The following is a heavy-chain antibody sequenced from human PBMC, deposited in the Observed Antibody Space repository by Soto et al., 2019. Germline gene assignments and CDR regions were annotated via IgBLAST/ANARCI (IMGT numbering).Heavy chain of an antibody. Sequence: EVQLVETGGGLIQPGGSLRLSCAASGFTVSSNYMSWVRQAPGKGLEWVSVIYSGGSTYYADSVKGRFTISRDNSKNTRYLQMNSLRAEDTAVYYCARDHYYGSGSYSSRYYYYGMDVWGQGTTVTVSS. V-gene: IGHV3-53*02. J-gene: IGHJ6*02. CDR2: IYSGGST. CDR3: ARDHYYGSGSYSSRYYYYGMDV. CDR1: GFTVSSNY. D-gene: IGHD3-10*01.